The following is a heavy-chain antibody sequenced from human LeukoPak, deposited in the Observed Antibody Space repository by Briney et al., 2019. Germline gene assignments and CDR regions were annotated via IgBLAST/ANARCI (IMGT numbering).Heavy chain of an antibody. D-gene: IGHD2-15*01. CDR3: ARDYSPGAYDI. CDR1: GFTFSSYG. J-gene: IGHJ3*02. V-gene: IGHV3-23*01. Sequence: GGTLRLSCAASGFTFSSYGMNWVRQAPGKGLEWVSAISGSGGSTYYAASVKGRFTISRDNSKNTLHLQMNSPTAEATALYCCARDYSPGAYDIWGQGTMVTVSS. CDR2: ISGSGGST.